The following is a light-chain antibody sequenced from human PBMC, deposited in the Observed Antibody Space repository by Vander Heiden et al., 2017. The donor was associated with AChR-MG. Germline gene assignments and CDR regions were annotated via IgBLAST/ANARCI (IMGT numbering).Light chain of an antibody. J-gene: IGLJ3*02. CDR1: GSTIGSNA. V-gene: IGLV1-44*01. CDR2: SNH. Sequence: QSVLTQPPSASGTPGQTVTISCSGSGSTIGSNAVDWYQQLPGTAPKLLIYSNHKRPSGVPDRFSGSKSGTSASLDISGLRSEDEADYYCATWDDNLNGAGVFGGGTKLTVL. CDR3: ATWDDNLNGAGV.